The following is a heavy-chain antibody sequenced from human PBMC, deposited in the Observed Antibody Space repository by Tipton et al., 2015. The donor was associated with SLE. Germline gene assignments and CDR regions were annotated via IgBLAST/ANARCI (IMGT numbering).Heavy chain of an antibody. CDR3: AREKDGVDY. CDR1: GDSITSDY. D-gene: IGHD2-8*01. Sequence: TLSLTCTVSGDSITSDYWTWIRQPPGKGLEWIGYISYSGSTNYNPSVRSRVSISLDTSKNQFSLKVKSVTTADTAVYYCAREKDGVDYWGQGTLVTVSS. V-gene: IGHV4-59*01. J-gene: IGHJ4*02. CDR2: ISYSGST.